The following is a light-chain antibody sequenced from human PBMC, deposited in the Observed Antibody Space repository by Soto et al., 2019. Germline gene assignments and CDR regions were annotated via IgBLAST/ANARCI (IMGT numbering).Light chain of an antibody. CDR1: QSVSSY. V-gene: IGKV3-11*01. Sequence: EIVLTQSPATLSLSPGERATLSCRASQSVSSYLAWYQQKPGQAPRLLIYDASIRATGIPARFSGSGSGTDFTLTISSLESEYFAVYYCQQRSSSYTFGQGTMLEI. CDR3: QQRSSSYT. J-gene: IGKJ2*01. CDR2: DAS.